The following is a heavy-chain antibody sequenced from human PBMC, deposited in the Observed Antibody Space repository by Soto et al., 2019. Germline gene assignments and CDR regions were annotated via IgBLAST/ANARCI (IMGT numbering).Heavy chain of an antibody. Sequence: PGWSLRLSCAASGFTFSNAWMNWVRQAPGKGLEWVGRIKSKTDGGTTDYAAPVKGRFTISRDDSKNTLYLQMNSLKTEDTAVYYCTSCYAWGGRNWFDPWGPGTLVTVSS. CDR3: TSCYAWGGRNWFDP. CDR1: GFTFSNAW. CDR2: IKSKTDGGTT. D-gene: IGHD2-2*01. V-gene: IGHV3-15*07. J-gene: IGHJ5*02.